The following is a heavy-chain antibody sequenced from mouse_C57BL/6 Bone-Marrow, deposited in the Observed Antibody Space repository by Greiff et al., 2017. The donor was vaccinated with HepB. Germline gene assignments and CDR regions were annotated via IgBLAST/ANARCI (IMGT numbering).Heavy chain of an antibody. CDR1: GYTFTSYW. D-gene: IGHD2-1*01. Sequence: QVHVKQSGAELARPGASVKMSCKASGYTFTSYWMQWVKQRPGQGLEWIGEIDPSDSYTNYNQKFKGKATLTVDTSSSTAYMQLSSLTSEDSAVYYCARDLLWSYYYAMDYWGQGTSVTVSS. V-gene: IGHV1-50*01. CDR3: ARDLLWSYYYAMDY. CDR2: IDPSDSYT. J-gene: IGHJ4*01.